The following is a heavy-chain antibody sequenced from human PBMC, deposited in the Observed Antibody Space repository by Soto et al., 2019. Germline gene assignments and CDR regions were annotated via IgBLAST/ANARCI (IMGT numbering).Heavy chain of an antibody. CDR3: ARAGSAFRAWSRTYAFDI. V-gene: IGHV4-59*01. CDR2: IYFNGSA. J-gene: IGHJ3*02. Sequence: PSETLSLTCTVSGGSMTSYYCSWIRQPPGERPEGIGDIYFNGSAEYNPSLKSRVTISMDTSKNQFSLKLNSVTTADSAVYYCARAGSAFRAWSRTYAFDIWGKGKMVTVSS. D-gene: IGHD2-8*02. CDR1: GGSMTSYY.